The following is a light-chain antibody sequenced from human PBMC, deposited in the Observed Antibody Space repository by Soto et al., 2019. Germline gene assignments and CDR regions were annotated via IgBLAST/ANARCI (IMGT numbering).Light chain of an antibody. V-gene: IGKV3-11*01. CDR2: DAS. CDR3: QQRSNWPL. Sequence: IVMTQSPATLSVSPCDIVTLSCRASQSVRSNLAWYQRKPGQAPRLLIYDASNRATGIPARFSGSGSGTDFTLTISSLEPEDFAVYYCQQRSNWPLFGQGTRLEIK. J-gene: IGKJ5*01. CDR1: QSVRSN.